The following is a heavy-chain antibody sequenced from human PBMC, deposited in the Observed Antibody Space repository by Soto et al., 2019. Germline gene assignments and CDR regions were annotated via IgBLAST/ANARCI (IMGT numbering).Heavy chain of an antibody. CDR3: ARDSGYNWNDENYDAFDI. CDR1: GGSISSYY. V-gene: IGHV4-59*01. Sequence: SETLSLTCTVSGGSISSYYWSWIRQPPGKGLEWIGYIYYSGSTNYNPSLKSRVTISVDTSKNQFSLKLSSVTAADTAVYYCARDSGYNWNDENYDAFDIWGQGTMVTVSS. CDR2: IYYSGST. D-gene: IGHD1-20*01. J-gene: IGHJ3*02.